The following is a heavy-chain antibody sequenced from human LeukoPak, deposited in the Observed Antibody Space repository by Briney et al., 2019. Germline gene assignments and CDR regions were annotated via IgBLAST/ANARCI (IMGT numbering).Heavy chain of an antibody. J-gene: IGHJ3*02. D-gene: IGHD5-24*01. CDR1: GYSFTGYY. CDR2: INPDGGNT. V-gene: IGHV1-46*01. Sequence: ASLKVSCKASGYSFTGYYMHWVRRAPGQVLEWMGLINPDGGNTNYAQNFQGRVTLTRDTSTSTVYMELSSLRSEDTAIYYCARIRDGYNDAYDIWGQGTVVTVPS. CDR3: ARIRDGYNDAYDI.